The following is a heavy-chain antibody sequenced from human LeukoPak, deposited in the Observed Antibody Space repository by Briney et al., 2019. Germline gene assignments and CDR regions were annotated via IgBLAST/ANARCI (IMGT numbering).Heavy chain of an antibody. V-gene: IGHV3-30*04. CDR2: ISDDGRIK. CDR1: GFSFSRYD. Sequence: GGSLRLSCVASGFSFSRYDMHWVRQAPGKGLEWVAVISDDGRIKIYGDSVKGRLTISRDNSKNTLYLQMNSLRGEDTAVYYCAKGAIRRELRSWFDPWGQGTLVTVSS. J-gene: IGHJ5*02. D-gene: IGHD1-7*01. CDR3: AKGAIRRELRSWFDP.